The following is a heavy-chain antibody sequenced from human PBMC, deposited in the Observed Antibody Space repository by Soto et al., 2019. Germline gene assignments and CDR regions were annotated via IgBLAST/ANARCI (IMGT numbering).Heavy chain of an antibody. CDR3: ARDPTAQFKIYYYYYYGMDV. Sequence: GGSLRLSCAASGFTFSSYWMSWVRQAPGKGLEWVANIKQDGSEKYYVDSVKGRFTISRDNAKNSLYLQMNSLRAEDTAVYYCARDPTAQFKIYYYYYYGMDVWGQGTTVTVSS. CDR2: IKQDGSEK. J-gene: IGHJ6*02. D-gene: IGHD2-15*01. CDR1: GFTFSSYW. V-gene: IGHV3-7*03.